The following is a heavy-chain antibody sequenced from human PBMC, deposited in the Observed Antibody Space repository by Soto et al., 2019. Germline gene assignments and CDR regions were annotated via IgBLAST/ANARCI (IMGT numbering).Heavy chain of an antibody. J-gene: IGHJ4*02. CDR1: RFTFSNYA. D-gene: IGHD7-27*01. CDR2: MSGSGDSI. CDR3: ATGRQMGY. Sequence: DVQVLESGGDLVQPGESLRLFCAASRFTFSNYAMTWVRQAPGKGLEWVSTMSGSGDSIYYADSVKGRFTISRDNSKNTLYLQMNSLRSDDWAVYYCATGRQMGYWGQGTLVIVSS. V-gene: IGHV3-23*01.